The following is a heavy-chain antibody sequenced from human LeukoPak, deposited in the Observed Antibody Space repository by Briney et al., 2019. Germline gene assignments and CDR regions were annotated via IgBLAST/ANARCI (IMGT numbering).Heavy chain of an antibody. D-gene: IGHD1-26*01. J-gene: IGHJ6*02. CDR2: ISAYNGNT. CDR3: ARVPRVVGAPPYYYGMDV. CDR1: GYTFTSYG. Sequence: ASVKVSCKASGYTFTSYGISWVRQAPGQGLEWMGWISAYNGNTNYAQKLQGRVTMTTDTSTSTAYMELRSLRSDDTAVYYCARVPRVVGAPPYYYGMDVWGQGTTVTVSS. V-gene: IGHV1-18*01.